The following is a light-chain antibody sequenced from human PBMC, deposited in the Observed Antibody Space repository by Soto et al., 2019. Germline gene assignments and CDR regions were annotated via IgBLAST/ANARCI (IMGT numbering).Light chain of an antibody. V-gene: IGLV1-44*01. J-gene: IGLJ3*02. Sequence: QSVLTQPPSASGTPGQRVTISCSGSSSNIGSNTVNWYQQLPGTAPKLLIYSNNQRTSGVPDRFSGYKSGTSASLAISGLQSEDEADYYCAAWDDSLNGWVFGGGTKLTVL. CDR2: SNN. CDR1: SSNIGSNT. CDR3: AAWDDSLNGWV.